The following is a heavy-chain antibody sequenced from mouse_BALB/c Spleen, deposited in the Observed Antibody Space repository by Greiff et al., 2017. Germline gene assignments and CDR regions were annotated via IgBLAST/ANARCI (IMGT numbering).Heavy chain of an antibody. J-gene: IGHJ3*01. CDR3: ARERGGRYDEVWFAY. CDR1: GFTFSDYY. CDR2: ISDGGSYT. Sequence: EVKVVESGGGLVKPGGSLKLSCAASGFTFSDYYMYWVRQTPEKRLEWVATISDGGSYTYYPDSVKGRFTISRDNAKNNLYLKMSSLKSEDTAMYYCARERGGRYDEVWFAYWGQGTLVTVSA. V-gene: IGHV5-4*02. D-gene: IGHD2-14*01.